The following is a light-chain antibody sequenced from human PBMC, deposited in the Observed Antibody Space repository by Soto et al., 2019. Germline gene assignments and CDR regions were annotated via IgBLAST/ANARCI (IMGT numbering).Light chain of an antibody. CDR1: SSDIGGYNY. CDR3: ISYTSSGTLVV. CDR2: DVS. Sequence: QSVLTQPASVSGSPGQSITISCTGTSSDIGGYNYVSWYQQHPGKAPKVMIYDVSNRPSGVSSRFSGSKSGDTASLTISGLQAEDEAESYCISYTSSGTLVVFGGGTKVTVL. V-gene: IGLV2-14*01. J-gene: IGLJ3*02.